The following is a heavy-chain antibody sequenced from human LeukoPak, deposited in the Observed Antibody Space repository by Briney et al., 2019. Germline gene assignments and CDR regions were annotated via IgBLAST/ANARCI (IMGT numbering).Heavy chain of an antibody. V-gene: IGHV3-30*18. Sequence: PGRSLRLSCAASGFTFSSYGMHWVRQAPGKGLEWVAVISYDGSNKYYADSVKGRFTISRDNSKNTLYLQMNSLRAEDTAVYYCAKGGGSLRFLEWPPDYWGQGTLVTVSS. J-gene: IGHJ4*02. CDR1: GFTFSSYG. D-gene: IGHD3-3*01. CDR2: ISYDGSNK. CDR3: AKGGGSLRFLEWPPDY.